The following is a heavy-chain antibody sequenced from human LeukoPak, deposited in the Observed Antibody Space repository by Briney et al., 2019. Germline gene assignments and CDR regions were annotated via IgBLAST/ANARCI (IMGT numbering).Heavy chain of an antibody. D-gene: IGHD3-16*02. CDR3: ARALDSLGGLSLPDY. CDR2: IHPSTGNP. V-gene: IGHV7-4-1*02. CDR1: GYSFSNYA. J-gene: IGHJ4*02. Sequence: ASVKVSCKASGYSFSNYAMNWVRQAPGQGLEWMRWIHPSTGNPAYAQGFTGWFVFSLDASVSTTYLQISGLKAEDTAVYFCARALDSLGGLSLPDYWGQGTLVTVSS.